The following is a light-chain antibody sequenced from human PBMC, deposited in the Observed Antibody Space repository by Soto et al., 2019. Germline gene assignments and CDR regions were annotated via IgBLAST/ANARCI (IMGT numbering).Light chain of an antibody. CDR3: SAYTTSIALYV. V-gene: IGLV2-14*03. Sequence: QSVLTQPASVSGSPGQSITISCTGTSSDVGGYDYISWYQQHPGKAPKLMIYDVSNRPSGVSNRFSGSKSGSTASLTISGLQAEDEADYYCSAYTTSIALYVFGAGTKLTVL. CDR1: SSDVGGYDY. J-gene: IGLJ1*01. CDR2: DVS.